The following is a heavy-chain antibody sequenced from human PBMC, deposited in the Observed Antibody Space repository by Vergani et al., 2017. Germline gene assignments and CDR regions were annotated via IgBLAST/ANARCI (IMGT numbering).Heavy chain of an antibody. J-gene: IGHJ5*02. CDR1: GSTVSGNY. CDR2: IYSGDET. V-gene: IGHV3-66*02. D-gene: IGHD3-10*01. CDR3: SRGNYYDSGTYVDP. Sequence: ELQLVESGGGLVQPGGSLRLSCAASGSTVSGNYMTWVRQAPGKGLEWVSHIYSGDETYYADSVKGRVTIYRDTSKNTRHLQINNLRVADTAVYYCSRGNYYDSGTYVDPWGQGTLVTVSS.